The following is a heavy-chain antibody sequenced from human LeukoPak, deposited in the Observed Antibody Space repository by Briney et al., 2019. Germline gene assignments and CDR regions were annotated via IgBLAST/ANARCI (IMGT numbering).Heavy chain of an antibody. Sequence: ASVKVSCKASGYTFTSYYMHWVRQAPGQGLEWMGIINPSGGSTSYAQKFQGRVTMTRDTSTSTVYMKLSSLRSEDTAVYYCARDQGGYCTNGVCALFDYWGQGTLVTVSS. CDR2: INPSGGST. V-gene: IGHV1-46*01. CDR3: ARDQGGYCTNGVCALFDY. J-gene: IGHJ4*02. CDR1: GYTFTSYY. D-gene: IGHD2-8*01.